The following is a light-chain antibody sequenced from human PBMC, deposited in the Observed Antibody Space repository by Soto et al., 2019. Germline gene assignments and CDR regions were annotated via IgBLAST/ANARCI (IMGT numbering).Light chain of an antibody. CDR3: CSYAGSSTFVV. CDR2: EDT. CDR1: SSDVGSYNL. Sequence: QSALTQPASVSGSPGQSITISCTGTSSDVGSYNLVSWYQQHPGKAPKLMIYEDTKRPSGVSNRFSGSKSGNTASLTISGRQAEDEADYYCCSYAGSSTFVVFGGGTKLTVL. J-gene: IGLJ2*01. V-gene: IGLV2-23*02.